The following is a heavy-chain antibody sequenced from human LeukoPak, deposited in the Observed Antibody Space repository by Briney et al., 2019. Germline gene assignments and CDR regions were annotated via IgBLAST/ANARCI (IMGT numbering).Heavy chain of an antibody. D-gene: IGHD5-18*01. J-gene: IGHJ6*03. CDR2: ISAYNGNT. CDR3: ARGNGTGYSYGTRGYYYMDV. Sequence: ASVKVSCKASGYTFTSYGISWVRQAPGQGLEWMGWISAYNGNTNYAQKLQGRVTMTTDTSTSTAYMELRSLRSDDTAVYYCARGNGTGYSYGTRGYYYMDVWGKGTTVTVSS. CDR1: GYTFTSYG. V-gene: IGHV1-18*01.